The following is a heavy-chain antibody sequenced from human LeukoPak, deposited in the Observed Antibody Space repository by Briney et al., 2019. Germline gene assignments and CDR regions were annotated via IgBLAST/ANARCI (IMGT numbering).Heavy chain of an antibody. D-gene: IGHD1-26*01. J-gene: IGHJ4*02. CDR3: AREGEPGGYFDY. CDR2: IWYDGSNK. V-gene: IGHV3-33*01. CDR1: GFTFSSYG. Sequence: GRSLRLSCAASGFTFSSYGMHWVRQAPGKGLEWVAVIWYDGSNKYYADSVKGRFTISRDNSKNTLYQQMNSLRAEDTAVYYCAREGEPGGYFDYWGQGTLVTVSS.